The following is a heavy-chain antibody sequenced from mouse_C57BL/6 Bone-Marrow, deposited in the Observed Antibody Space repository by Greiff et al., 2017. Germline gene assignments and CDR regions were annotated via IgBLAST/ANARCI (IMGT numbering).Heavy chain of an antibody. CDR1: GYAFSSSW. Sequence: QVQLQQSGPELVKPGASVKISCKASGYAFSSSWMNWVKQRPGKGLEWIGRLYPGDGATNYNGKFKGKAKLTADKSSSTAYMQLSSLTSEDSAVYFCARLQFAYWGQGTLVTVSA. V-gene: IGHV1-82*01. J-gene: IGHJ3*01. CDR3: ARLQFAY. CDR2: LYPGDGAT.